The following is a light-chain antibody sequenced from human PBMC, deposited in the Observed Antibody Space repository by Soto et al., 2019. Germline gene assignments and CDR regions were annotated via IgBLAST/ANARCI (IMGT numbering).Light chain of an antibody. CDR3: CSYAGRDTLYV. V-gene: IGLV2-11*01. CDR1: STDVGGYNY. CDR2: DVS. Sequence: QSVLAQPRPVSGSPGRSVTISCTGTSTDVGGYNYVSWYQQHPGKVPKLMLYDVSKRPSGVPDRFSGSKSGNTASLTISGLQAEDEADYYCCSYAGRDTLYVFGSGTKVTVL. J-gene: IGLJ1*01.